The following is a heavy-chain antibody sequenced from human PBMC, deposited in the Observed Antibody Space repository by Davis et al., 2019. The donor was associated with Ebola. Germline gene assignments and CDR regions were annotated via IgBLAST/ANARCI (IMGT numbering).Heavy chain of an antibody. Sequence: LSLTCAASGFTFSSYGMHWVRQAPGKGLEWVAVISYDGSNNYYADSVKGRFTISRDNSKNMLYLQMNSRRAEDTAVYYCARAVVVPGPYYFDYWGQGTLFTVSS. D-gene: IGHD2-2*01. V-gene: IGHV3-30*03. J-gene: IGHJ4*02. CDR2: ISYDGSNN. CDR1: GFTFSSYG. CDR3: ARAVVVPGPYYFDY.